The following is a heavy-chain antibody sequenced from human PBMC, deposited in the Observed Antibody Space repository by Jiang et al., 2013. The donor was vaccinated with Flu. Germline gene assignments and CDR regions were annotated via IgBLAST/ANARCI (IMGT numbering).Heavy chain of an antibody. CDR3: ARPTHSGWYIPTLVEEV. V-gene: IGHV2-70*01. D-gene: IGHD6-19*01. CDR1: GFSLSTSGMC. Sequence: KPTQTLTLTCTFSGFSLSTSGMCVSWIRQPPGKALEWLALIDWDDDKYYSTSLKTRLTISKDTSKNQVVLTMTNMDPVDTATYYCARPTHSGWYIPTLVEEVWGQGNPGHRL. J-gene: IGHJ4*02. CDR2: IDWDDDK.